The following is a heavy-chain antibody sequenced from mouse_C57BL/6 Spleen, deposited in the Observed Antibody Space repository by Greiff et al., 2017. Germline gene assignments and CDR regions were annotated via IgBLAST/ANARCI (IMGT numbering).Heavy chain of an antibody. CDR3: TWDYDEGGYFDV. Sequence: QVQLQQSGAELVRPGASVTLSCKASGYTFTDYEMHWVKQTPVHGLEWIGAIDPETGGTAYNQKFKGKAILTADKSSSTAYMELRSLKAEDSAVYYFTWDYDEGGYFDVWGTGTTVTVSS. CDR2: IDPETGGT. V-gene: IGHV1-15*01. CDR1: GYTFTDYE. J-gene: IGHJ1*03. D-gene: IGHD2-4*01.